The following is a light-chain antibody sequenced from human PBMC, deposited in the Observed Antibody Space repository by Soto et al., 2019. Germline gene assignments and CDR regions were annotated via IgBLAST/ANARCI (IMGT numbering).Light chain of an antibody. V-gene: IGKV3D-20*01. CDR1: QSVSSSR. CDR2: DAS. CDR3: QQYGNSPIT. J-gene: IGKJ5*01. Sequence: DIVLTQSPATLCLSPGARATLSCGASQSVSSSRLAWYQQKPALAPRLLIYDASSRATGITDRFSGSGSGTDFTLTISRLEPEDFAVYYCQQYGNSPITFGQGTRLDIK.